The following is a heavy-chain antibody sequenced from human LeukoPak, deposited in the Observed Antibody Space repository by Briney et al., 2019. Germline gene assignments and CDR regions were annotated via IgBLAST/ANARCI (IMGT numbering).Heavy chain of an antibody. V-gene: IGHV3-74*01. CDR2: INPDGSWT. J-gene: IGHJ5*02. CDR3: ARYEQRPGVTASDP. Sequence: PGGSLRLSCAASGFTFNRYWMVWFRQAPGKGLVWVSCINPDGSWTLHADSVKGRFAISRDYARNTLYLQMNSLGVEDTAMYYCARYEQRPGVTASDPWSQGTLVTVSS. CDR1: GFTFNRYW. D-gene: IGHD2-21*02.